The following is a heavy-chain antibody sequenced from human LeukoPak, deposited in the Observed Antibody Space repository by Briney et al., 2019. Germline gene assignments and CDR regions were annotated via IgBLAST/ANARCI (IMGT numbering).Heavy chain of an antibody. Sequence: SETLSLTCAVYGGSFSGYYWSWIRQPPGKGLEWIGELNHSGSTNYNPSLKSRVTISVDTSKTQFSVKLSSVTAADTAVYYCARDGRYSSSFMFDPWGQGTLVTVSS. V-gene: IGHV4-34*01. D-gene: IGHD6-13*01. CDR2: LNHSGST. CDR1: GGSFSGYY. J-gene: IGHJ5*02. CDR3: ARDGRYSSSFMFDP.